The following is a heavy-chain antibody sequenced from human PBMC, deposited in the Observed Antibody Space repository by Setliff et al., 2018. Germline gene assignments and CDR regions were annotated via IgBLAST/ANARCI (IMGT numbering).Heavy chain of an antibody. CDR1: GGSINSSSYY. V-gene: IGHV4-39*07. Sequence: SETLSLTCTVSGGSINSSSYYWGWIRQPPGKGLEWIGIIYYSGSTYYNPSLKSRVTISVDTSKNQFSLKLSSVTAADTAVYYCARDVRVASSSWFKSAFDIWGQGTMVTVSS. J-gene: IGHJ3*02. CDR2: IYYSGST. CDR3: ARDVRVASSSWFKSAFDI. D-gene: IGHD6-13*01.